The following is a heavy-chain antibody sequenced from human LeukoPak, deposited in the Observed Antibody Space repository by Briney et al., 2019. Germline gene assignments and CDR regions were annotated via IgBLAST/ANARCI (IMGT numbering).Heavy chain of an antibody. CDR1: GFTVSSNY. CDR2: IYSGGTT. D-gene: IGHD1-26*01. Sequence: PGGSLRLSCAASGFTVSSNYMSWVRQAPGKGLEWVSVIYSGGTTYYADSVKGRFTISRDNSKNTLYLQMNSLRAEDTAVYYCARALYSGSYHWFDPWGRGTLVTVSS. CDR3: ARALYSGSYHWFDP. J-gene: IGHJ5*02. V-gene: IGHV3-53*01.